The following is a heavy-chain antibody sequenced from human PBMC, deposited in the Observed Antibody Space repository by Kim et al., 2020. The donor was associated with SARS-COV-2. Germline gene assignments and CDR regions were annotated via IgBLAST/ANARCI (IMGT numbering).Heavy chain of an antibody. V-gene: IGHV3-73*01. CDR1: GFTFSGSA. D-gene: IGHD5-18*01. CDR3: TIPNTRGGYSYGSNFGY. J-gene: IGHJ4*02. CDR2: IRSKANSYST. Sequence: GGSLRLSCAASGFTFSGSAMHWVRQASGKGLEWVGRIRSKANSYSTAYAASGQGRFTISRDDSKNKAYLQMNSLKTEDTAVYYCTIPNTRGGYSYGSNFGYWGQGSLVTVAS.